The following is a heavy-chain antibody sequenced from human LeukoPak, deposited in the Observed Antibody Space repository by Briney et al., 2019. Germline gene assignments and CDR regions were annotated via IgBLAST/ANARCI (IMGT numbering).Heavy chain of an antibody. J-gene: IGHJ3*02. D-gene: IGHD5-12*01. CDR1: GGTFSSYA. CDR2: IIPIFGTA. V-gene: IGHV1-69*01. CDR3: ARAQRSGYENDGLVRAFDI. Sequence: SVKVSCKASGGTFSSYAISWVRQAPGQGLEWMGGIIPIFGTANYAQKFQGRVTITADESTSTAYMELSSLRSEDTTVYYCARAQRSGYENDGLVRAFDIWGQGTMVTVSS.